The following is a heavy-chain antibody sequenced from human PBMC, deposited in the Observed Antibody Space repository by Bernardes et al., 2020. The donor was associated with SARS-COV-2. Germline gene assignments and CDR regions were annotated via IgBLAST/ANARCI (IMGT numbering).Heavy chain of an antibody. J-gene: IGHJ4*02. D-gene: IGHD4-4*01. V-gene: IGHV4-39*01. CDR1: GGSISSSSYY. Sequence: SETLSLTCTVSGGSISSSSYYWGWIRQPPGKGLEWIGSIYYSGSTYYNPSLKSRVTISVDTSKNQFSLKLSSVTAADTAVYYCARHLRLYYSKPFDYWGQGTLVTVSS. CDR3: ARHLRLYYSKPFDY. CDR2: IYYSGST.